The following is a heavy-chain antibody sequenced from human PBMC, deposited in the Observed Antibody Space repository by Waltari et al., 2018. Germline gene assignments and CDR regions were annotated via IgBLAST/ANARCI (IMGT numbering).Heavy chain of an antibody. Sequence: QVQLVQSGAEVKKPGSSVKVSCKASGGTFSSYAISWVRQARGQGLEWMGGVIPIFGTANYEQKFKGRVMITADDSTRTAYMELSSLRSEDTAVYYCARGVDRTMVTNFDYWGQGTLVTVSS. CDR3: ARGVDRTMVTNFDY. V-gene: IGHV1-69*01. D-gene: IGHD5-18*01. CDR2: VIPIFGTA. CDR1: GGTFSSYA. J-gene: IGHJ4*02.